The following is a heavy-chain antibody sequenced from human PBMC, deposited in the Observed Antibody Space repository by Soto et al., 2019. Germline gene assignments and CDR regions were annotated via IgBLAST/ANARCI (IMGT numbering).Heavy chain of an antibody. Sequence: GGSLRLSCAASGFTFSSYAMSWVRQAPGKGLEWVSAISGSGGSTYYADSVKGRFTISRDNSKNTLYLQMNSLGAEDTAVYYCAKVGGLGYCSSTSCYDYGMDVWGQGTTVTVSS. D-gene: IGHD2-2*01. CDR1: GFTFSSYA. J-gene: IGHJ6*02. V-gene: IGHV3-23*01. CDR2: ISGSGGST. CDR3: AKVGGLGYCSSTSCYDYGMDV.